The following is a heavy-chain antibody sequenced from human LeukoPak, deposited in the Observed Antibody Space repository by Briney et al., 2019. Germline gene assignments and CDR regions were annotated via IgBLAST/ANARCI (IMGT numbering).Heavy chain of an antibody. Sequence: PSETLSLTCTVSGGSISSYYWSWIRQPAGKGLEWIGRIYTSGSTNYNPSLKGRVTMSVDTSKNQFSLKLSSVTAADTAVYYCARLTGYSSSWWRGYDAFDIWGQGTMVTVSS. CDR1: GGSISSYY. J-gene: IGHJ3*02. CDR2: IYTSGST. CDR3: ARLTGYSSSWWRGYDAFDI. V-gene: IGHV4-4*07. D-gene: IGHD6-13*01.